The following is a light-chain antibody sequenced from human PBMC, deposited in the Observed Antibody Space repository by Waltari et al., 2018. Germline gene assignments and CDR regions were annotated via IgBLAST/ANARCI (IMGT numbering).Light chain of an antibody. Sequence: QSVLTQPPSASGTPGHSVTIPRSRSSSNIKHNSVSWYPQLPGAAHKLLIYRSNQRPSGVPDRFSGSKSGTSGSLAISGLRSEDEADYYCASWDESLNGVVFGGGTRLTVL. J-gene: IGLJ2*01. CDR3: ASWDESLNGVV. CDR2: RSN. V-gene: IGLV1-47*01. CDR1: SSNIKHNS.